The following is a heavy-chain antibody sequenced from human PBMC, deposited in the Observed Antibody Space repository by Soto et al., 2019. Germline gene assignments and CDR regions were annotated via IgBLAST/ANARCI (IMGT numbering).Heavy chain of an antibody. V-gene: IGHV3-73*01. J-gene: IGHJ4*02. CDR3: TSSAYYYDWIDY. CDR1: GFTFSGSA. CDR2: IRSKANSYAA. Sequence: PGGSLRLSCAASGFTFSGSAMHWVRQASGKGLEWVGRIRSKANSYAAAYAASVKGRFTISRDDSKNTAYLQMNSLKTEDTAVYYCTSSAYYYDWIDYWGQGTLVTVSS. D-gene: IGHD3-22*01.